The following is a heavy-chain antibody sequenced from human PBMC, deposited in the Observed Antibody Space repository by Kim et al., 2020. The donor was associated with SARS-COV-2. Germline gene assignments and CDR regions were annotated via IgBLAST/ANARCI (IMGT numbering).Heavy chain of an antibody. D-gene: IGHD3-22*01. J-gene: IGHJ4*02. V-gene: IGHV4-31*02. CDR3: ARDFSRYYDSSGPS. Sequence: NPSLESRVTISVDTSKNQFSLKLSSVTAADTAVYYCARDFSRYYDSSGPSWGQGTLVTVSS.